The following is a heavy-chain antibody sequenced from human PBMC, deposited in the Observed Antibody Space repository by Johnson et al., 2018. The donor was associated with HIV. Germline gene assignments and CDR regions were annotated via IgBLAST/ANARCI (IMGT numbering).Heavy chain of an antibody. CDR3: ASYGWGGNDAFDI. Sequence: VQLVESGGGLVQPGGSLRLSCAASEFTFNTYWMSWVRQAPGKGLEWVANIKQDGSEKYYVDSVKGRFTISRDNAKNSLYLQMNSLRAEDTAVYYCASYGWGGNDAFDIWGQGTMVTVSS. CDR2: IKQDGSEK. CDR1: EFTFNTYW. V-gene: IGHV3-7*05. D-gene: IGHD4-23*01. J-gene: IGHJ3*02.